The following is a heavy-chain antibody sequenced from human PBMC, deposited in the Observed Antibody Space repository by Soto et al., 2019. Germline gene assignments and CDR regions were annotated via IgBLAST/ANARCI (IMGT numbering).Heavy chain of an antibody. D-gene: IGHD2-2*01. CDR2: IKQDGSEK. V-gene: IGHV3-7*01. Sequence: GGSLRLSCAASGFTFSSYWMSWVRQAPGKGLEWVANIKQDGSEKYYVDSVKGRFTISRDNAKNSLYLQMNSLRAEDTAVYYCATSKMLGVPAAMYPYCYYMDVWGKGTTVTVSS. CDR1: GFTFSSYW. J-gene: IGHJ6*03. CDR3: ATSKMLGVPAAMYPYCYYMDV.